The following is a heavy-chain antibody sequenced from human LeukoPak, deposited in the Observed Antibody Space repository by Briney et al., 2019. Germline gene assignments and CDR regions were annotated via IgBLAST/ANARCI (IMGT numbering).Heavy chain of an antibody. CDR1: GYSFTSHW. CDR2: IYPRDSNT. D-gene: IGHD6-13*01. J-gene: IGHJ5*02. Sequence: GESLRISCKGSGYGSGYSFTSHWIAWVRQMPGKGLEWMGIIYPRDSNTIYSPSFQGQVTISVDTSINTAYLQWISLKASDTAMYYCARHPIAAGGAYNWFDPWGQGTLVTVSS. V-gene: IGHV5-51*01. CDR3: ARHPIAAGGAYNWFDP.